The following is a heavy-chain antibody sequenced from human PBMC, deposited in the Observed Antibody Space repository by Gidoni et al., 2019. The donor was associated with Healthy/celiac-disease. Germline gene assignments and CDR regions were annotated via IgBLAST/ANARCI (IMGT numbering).Heavy chain of an antibody. CDR3: ARVPGSSWYYYFDY. D-gene: IGHD6-13*01. CDR2: IYYSGST. CDR1: GGSISSYY. Sequence: QVQLQESGPGLVKPSETLSLTCTVSGGSISSYYWSWIRQPPGKGLEWIGYIYYSGSTNYNPSLKSRVTISVDTSKNQFSLKLSSVTAADTAVYYCARVPGSSWYYYFDYWGQGTLVTVSS. V-gene: IGHV4-59*01. J-gene: IGHJ4*02.